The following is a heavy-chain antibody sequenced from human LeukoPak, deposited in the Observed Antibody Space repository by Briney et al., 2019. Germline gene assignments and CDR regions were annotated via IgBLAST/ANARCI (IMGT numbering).Heavy chain of an antibody. Sequence: GGSLRLSCAASGFTFSSYNMNWVRQAPGKGLEWVSSISSSSGYIYYADSVKGRFTISRDNAKNSLYLQMNSLRAEDTAVYYCAREGRRLRFRYFDLWGRGTLVTVSS. CDR3: AREGRRLRFRYFDL. J-gene: IGHJ2*01. CDR2: ISSSSGYI. V-gene: IGHV3-21*01. D-gene: IGHD5-12*01. CDR1: GFTFSSYN.